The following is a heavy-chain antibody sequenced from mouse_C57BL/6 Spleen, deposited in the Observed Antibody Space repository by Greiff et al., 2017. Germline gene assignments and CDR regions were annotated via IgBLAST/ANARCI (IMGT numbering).Heavy chain of an antibody. V-gene: IGHV1-20*01. D-gene: IGHD1-1*01. CDR1: GYSFTGYF. CDR3: ARSDYYGSSVYAMDY. J-gene: IGHJ4*01. CDR2: IIPYNGDT. Sequence: DVKLQESGPELVKPGASVKISCKASGYSFTGYFMNWVMQSHGKSLEWIGRIIPYNGDTFYNQKFKGKATLTVDKSSSSAHMELRSLTSEDSAVYYCARSDYYGSSVYAMDYWGQRTSVTVSS.